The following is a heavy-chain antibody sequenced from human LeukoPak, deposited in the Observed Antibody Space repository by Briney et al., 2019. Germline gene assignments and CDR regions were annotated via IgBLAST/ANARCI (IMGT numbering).Heavy chain of an antibody. CDR1: GYTFASYY. CDR2: INPGGGST. Sequence: GASVKVSCKASGYTFASYYMHWVRQAPGQGLEWMGIINPGGGSTSYAQKFQGRVTMSRDTSTSTVYMELSSLRSEDTAVYYCARSPDSYYDSSGYIDYWGQGTLVTVSS. CDR3: ARSPDSYYDSSGYIDY. D-gene: IGHD3-22*01. V-gene: IGHV1-46*01. J-gene: IGHJ4*02.